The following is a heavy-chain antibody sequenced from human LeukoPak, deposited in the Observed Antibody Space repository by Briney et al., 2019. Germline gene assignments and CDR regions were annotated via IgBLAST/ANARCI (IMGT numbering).Heavy chain of an antibody. D-gene: IGHD3-10*01. Sequence: GGSLRLSCEASGFTFSDYWIHWVRQAPGKGLVWVSRINTDGSITNYADSVKGRFSISRDNAKNTLYLQMSSLRAEDTAVYYCARDRGPRTGFMVREAYDYWGQGTLDTVSS. CDR2: INTDGSIT. CDR1: GFTFSDYW. V-gene: IGHV3-74*01. J-gene: IGHJ4*02. CDR3: ARDRGPRTGFMVREAYDY.